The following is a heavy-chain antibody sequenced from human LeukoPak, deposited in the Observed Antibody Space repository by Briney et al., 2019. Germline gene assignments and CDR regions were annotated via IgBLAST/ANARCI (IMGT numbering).Heavy chain of an antibody. CDR1: GGSVSSDHFY. J-gene: IGHJ4*02. Sequence: SETLSLTCTVSGGSVSSDHFYWSWIRQHPGKGLEWIGYIYYSGSTYYNPSLKSRVTISVDTSKNQFSLKLSSVTAADTAVYYCATGLLLSRTLDYWGQGTLVTVSS. V-gene: IGHV4-31*03. CDR2: IYYSGST. CDR3: ATGLLLSRTLDY. D-gene: IGHD3-22*01.